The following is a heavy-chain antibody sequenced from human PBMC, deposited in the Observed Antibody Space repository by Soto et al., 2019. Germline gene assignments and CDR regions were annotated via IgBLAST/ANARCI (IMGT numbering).Heavy chain of an antibody. D-gene: IGHD3-16*01. CDR2: IGHGGGT. Sequence: SETLSLTCAVYGGSFSGYYWSWIRQPLGKGLEWIGEIGHGGGTIYNPSLETRVTIAEDSSKNQFSLKVNSVTAADTAVYYCARHGGHYFDYWGQGAPVTVSS. J-gene: IGHJ4*02. CDR1: GGSFSGYY. V-gene: IGHV4-34*01. CDR3: ARHGGHYFDY.